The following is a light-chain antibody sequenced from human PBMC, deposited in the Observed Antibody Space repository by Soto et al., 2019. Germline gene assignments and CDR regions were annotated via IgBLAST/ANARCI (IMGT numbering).Light chain of an antibody. CDR3: QQRGDWPPFT. J-gene: IGKJ2*01. V-gene: IGKV3-11*01. CDR2: DTS. Sequence: EIVLTQSPATLSLSPGERATLSCRASQNVDTFLAWYQLKPGQAPRLLIYDTSDRFPGVPVRFSGSGSGTDFTLTISSLEPEDFATYYCQQRGDWPPFTFGQGTKVEIK. CDR1: QNVDTF.